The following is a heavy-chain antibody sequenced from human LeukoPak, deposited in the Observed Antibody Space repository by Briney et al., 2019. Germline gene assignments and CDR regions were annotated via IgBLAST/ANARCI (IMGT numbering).Heavy chain of an antibody. CDR3: ARDWAIVVVPSY. CDR2: ISAYNGNT. D-gene: IGHD3-22*01. Sequence: ASVKVSCKASGYTFTSYGISWVRQAPGQGLEWIGWISAYNGNTNYAQKLQGRVTMTTDTSTSTAYMELRSLRSDDTAVYYCARDWAIVVVPSYWGQGTLVTVSS. V-gene: IGHV1-18*01. J-gene: IGHJ4*02. CDR1: GYTFTSYG.